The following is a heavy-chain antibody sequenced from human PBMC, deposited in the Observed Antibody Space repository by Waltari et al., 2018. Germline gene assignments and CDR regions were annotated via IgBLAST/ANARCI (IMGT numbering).Heavy chain of an antibody. Sequence: QVQLVQSGAEVKKPGSSVKVSCKASGGTFSSYTISWVRKAPGQGLEWMGRIIPILGIANYAQKFQGRVTITADKSTSTAYMELSSLRSEDTAVYYCARDRGGNWNGQGDAFDIWGQGTMVTVSS. CDR2: IIPILGIA. V-gene: IGHV1-69*08. D-gene: IGHD1-1*01. J-gene: IGHJ3*02. CDR1: GGTFSSYT. CDR3: ARDRGGNWNGQGDAFDI.